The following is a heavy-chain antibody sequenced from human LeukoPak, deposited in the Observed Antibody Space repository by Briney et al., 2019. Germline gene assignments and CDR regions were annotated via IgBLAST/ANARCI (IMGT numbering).Heavy chain of an antibody. J-gene: IGHJ5*02. CDR2: IYYSGST. V-gene: IGHV4-59*01. Sequence: SETLSLTCTVSGGSISGYYWSWIRQPPGKGLVWSGYIYYSGSTNYNPSLKSRVTISVDTSKNQFSLNLSSVTAADTAVYYCARVIAAAGWFDPWGQGTLVTVSS. CDR1: GGSISGYY. D-gene: IGHD6-13*01. CDR3: ARVIAAAGWFDP.